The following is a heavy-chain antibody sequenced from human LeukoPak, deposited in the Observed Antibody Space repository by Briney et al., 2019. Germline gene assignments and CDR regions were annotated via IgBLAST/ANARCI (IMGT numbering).Heavy chain of an antibody. Sequence: GGSLRLSCAASGNYWMHWVRQAPGKGLVWVSHINSDGSWTSYADSVKGRSTISKDNAKNTVYLQMNNLRAEDTAVYYCVSFYEAYWGRGTLVTVSS. CDR1: GNYW. J-gene: IGHJ4*02. CDR3: VSFYEAY. D-gene: IGHD2/OR15-2a*01. CDR2: INSDGSWT. V-gene: IGHV3-74*01.